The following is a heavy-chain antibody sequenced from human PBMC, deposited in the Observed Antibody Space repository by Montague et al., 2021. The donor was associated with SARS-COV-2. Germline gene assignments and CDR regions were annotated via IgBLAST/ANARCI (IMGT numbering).Heavy chain of an antibody. CDR1: GGSMNSYY. D-gene: IGHD3-22*01. J-gene: IGHJ3*01. CDR2: IYYSGST. Sequence: SETLSLTCTVSGGSMNSYYWWWIRQPPGKRLVWFVYIYYSGSTTYNPSFNSRVAILGDTSKNNFSLNLTSVTAADTAVYYCAKHAYYSDSRGDNYTDAFNVWGQGTMVTVSS. CDR3: AKHAYYSDSRGDNYTDAFNV. V-gene: IGHV4-59*12.